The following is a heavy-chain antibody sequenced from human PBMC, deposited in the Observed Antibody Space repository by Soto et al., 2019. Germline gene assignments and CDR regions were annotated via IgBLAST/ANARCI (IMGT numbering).Heavy chain of an antibody. D-gene: IGHD3-3*01. CDR1: GGSFSGYY. J-gene: IGHJ6*03. Sequence: SETLSLTCAVYGGSFSGYYWSWIRQPPGKGLEWIGEINHSGSTNYNPSLKSRVTISVDTSKNQFSLKLSSVTAADTAVYYCARARGTIFGVVIRYVYYYYMDVWGKGTTVTSP. CDR2: INHSGST. CDR3: ARARGTIFGVVIRYVYYYYMDV. V-gene: IGHV4-34*01.